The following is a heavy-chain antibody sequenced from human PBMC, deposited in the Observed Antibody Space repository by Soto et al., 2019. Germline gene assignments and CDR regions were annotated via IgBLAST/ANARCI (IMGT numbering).Heavy chain of an antibody. V-gene: IGHV4-59*01. CDR1: GGSISSSS. CDR3: ARRRTPDY. Sequence: QVQLQESGPGLVKPSETLSLTCTVSGGSISSSSWSWIRQPPGKGLEWIGYIYYSGSTNYNPSLKSRVTISVDTSKNQFSLKLSSVTAADTAVYYCARRRTPDYWGQGTLVTVSS. J-gene: IGHJ4*02. CDR2: IYYSGST.